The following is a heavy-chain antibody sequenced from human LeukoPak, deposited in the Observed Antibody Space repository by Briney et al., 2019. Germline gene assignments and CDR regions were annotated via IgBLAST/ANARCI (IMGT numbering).Heavy chain of an antibody. J-gene: IGHJ4*02. Sequence: PSETLSLTCAVSGYSISTGYYWGWIRQPPGKGLEWIGNVFHSGSTYYNPSLKSRVTMSVDTSKNQFSLKLTSVTAADTAVYYCARVIAAAGTGWADYWGQGTLVTVSS. V-gene: IGHV4-38-2*01. D-gene: IGHD6-13*01. CDR3: ARVIAAAGTGWADY. CDR1: GYSISTGYY. CDR2: VFHSGST.